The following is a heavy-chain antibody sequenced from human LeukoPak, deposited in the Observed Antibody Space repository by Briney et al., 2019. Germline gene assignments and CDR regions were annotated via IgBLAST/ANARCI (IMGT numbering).Heavy chain of an antibody. Sequence: RASVKVSCKASGYTFTGYYMHWVRQAPGQGLEWMGWINPNSGGTNYAQKFQGRVTMTRDTSISTAYMELSRLRSDDTAVYYCARDSFLEWLPDFDYWGQGTLVTVSS. CDR3: ARDSFLEWLPDFDY. J-gene: IGHJ4*02. CDR1: GYTFTGYY. D-gene: IGHD3-3*01. V-gene: IGHV1-2*02. CDR2: INPNSGGT.